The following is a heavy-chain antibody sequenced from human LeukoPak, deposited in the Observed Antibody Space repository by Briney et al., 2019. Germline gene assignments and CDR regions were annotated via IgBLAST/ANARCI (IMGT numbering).Heavy chain of an antibody. CDR1: GFTFSSYS. Sequence: GRCLRPSCAASGFTFSSYSMSSARQAPGKWLEWVSSISSSSSYIFYADSMKGRFTISRDNAKNSLYLQMNSLRAEDTAVYYCARDSRDGYNFLDYWGQGTLVTVSS. J-gene: IGHJ4*02. CDR3: ARDSRDGYNFLDY. D-gene: IGHD5-24*01. V-gene: IGHV3-21*01. CDR2: ISSSSSYI.